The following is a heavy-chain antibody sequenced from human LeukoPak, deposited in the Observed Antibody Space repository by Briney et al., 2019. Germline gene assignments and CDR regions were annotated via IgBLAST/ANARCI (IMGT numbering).Heavy chain of an antibody. V-gene: IGHV4-39*01. Sequence: PSETLSLTCAVYGGSFSGHYWGWIRQPPGKGLEWIGSIYYSGNTYYNPSLKSRVTISVDTSKNQFSLKLTSVTAADTAVYYCARQESISLFDYWGQGTLVTVSS. CDR1: GGSFSGHY. J-gene: IGHJ4*02. D-gene: IGHD3-9*01. CDR2: IYYSGNT. CDR3: ARQESISLFDY.